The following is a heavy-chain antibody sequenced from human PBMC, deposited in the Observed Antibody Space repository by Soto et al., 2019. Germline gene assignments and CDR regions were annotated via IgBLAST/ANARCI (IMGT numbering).Heavy chain of an antibody. CDR2: IRDKGNNYAT. Sequence: EVQLVEPGGGLVQPGGSLKLSCAASGFIVSGFGIHWVRQASGKGLEWVGRIRDKGNNYATTYTASMKGRFTISRDDSETTAFLQMNSLITEDTAVYYCARYRPGSGALDYWGQGTLVTVSS. D-gene: IGHD3-10*01. CDR1: GFIVSGFG. V-gene: IGHV3-73*02. J-gene: IGHJ4*02. CDR3: ARYRPGSGALDY.